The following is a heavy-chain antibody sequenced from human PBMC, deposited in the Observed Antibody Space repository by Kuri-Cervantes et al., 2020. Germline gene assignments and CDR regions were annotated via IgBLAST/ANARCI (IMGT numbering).Heavy chain of an antibody. Sequence: ASVKVSCKASGYTFTGYYMHWVRQAPGQGLEWMGWINPNSGDTNYAQKFQGRVTMTRDTSISTAYMELSRLRSDDTDVYYCAREIENSSVYNWFDPWGQGTLVTVSS. J-gene: IGHJ5*02. V-gene: IGHV1-2*02. CDR3: AREIENSSVYNWFDP. D-gene: IGHD6-19*01. CDR1: GYTFTGYY. CDR2: INPNSGDT.